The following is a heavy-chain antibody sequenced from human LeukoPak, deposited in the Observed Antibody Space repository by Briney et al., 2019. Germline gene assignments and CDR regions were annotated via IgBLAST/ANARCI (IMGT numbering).Heavy chain of an antibody. D-gene: IGHD3-10*01. Sequence: SETLSLTCTVSGYSISSGYYWGWIRQPPGKGLEWIGSIYHSGSTYYNPSLKSRVTISVDTSKNQFSLKLSSVTAADTAVYYCARDKRFGDHYYYYYMDVWGKGTTVTVSS. V-gene: IGHV4-38-2*02. J-gene: IGHJ6*03. CDR3: ARDKRFGDHYYYYYMDV. CDR1: GYSISSGYY. CDR2: IYHSGST.